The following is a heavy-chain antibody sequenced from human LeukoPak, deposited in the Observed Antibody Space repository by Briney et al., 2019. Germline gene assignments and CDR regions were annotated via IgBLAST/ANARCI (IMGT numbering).Heavy chain of an antibody. V-gene: IGHV3-23*01. CDR1: GFTFSSYA. J-gene: IGHJ3*02. CDR3: ARGIAATSGAFDI. Sequence: GSLRLSCAASGFTFSSYAMSWVRQAPGKGLEWVSAISGSGGSTYYSDSVKGRFTISRDNSKNTLYLQMNSLRAEDTAVYYCARGIAATSGAFDIWGQGTMVTVSS. D-gene: IGHD6-13*01. CDR2: ISGSGGST.